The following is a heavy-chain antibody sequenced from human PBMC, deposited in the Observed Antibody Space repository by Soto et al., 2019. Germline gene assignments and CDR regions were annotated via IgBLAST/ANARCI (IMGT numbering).Heavy chain of an antibody. V-gene: IGHV3-23*01. CDR2: ISGSGGST. D-gene: IGHD1-26*01. Sequence: EVQLLESGGDLIRPGGSLRLSCAASGFTFSSYAMSWVRQAPGKGLEWVSAISGSGGSTYYADSVKGRFTISRDKSRNTLFLQMNSLRVEDTAVYYCAKGTGHETYYTPSGYWGQGTLVTVSS. CDR3: AKGTGHETYYTPSGY. CDR1: GFTFSSYA. J-gene: IGHJ4*02.